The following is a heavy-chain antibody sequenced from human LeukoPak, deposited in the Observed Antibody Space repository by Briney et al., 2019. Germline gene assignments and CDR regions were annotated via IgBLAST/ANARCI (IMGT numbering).Heavy chain of an antibody. CDR2: IDPKTGGK. Sequence: ASVKVSCKASGYTFTVYYMHWVRQAPGQGLEWLGRIDPKTGGKKYAQKFRGRVTMTRDTSSSTAYMDLSSLRSDETAVYFCTVLSDGDAFDIWGQGTLVTVSS. D-gene: IGHD6-6*01. J-gene: IGHJ3*02. CDR1: GYTFTVYY. CDR3: TVLSDGDAFDI. V-gene: IGHV1-2*06.